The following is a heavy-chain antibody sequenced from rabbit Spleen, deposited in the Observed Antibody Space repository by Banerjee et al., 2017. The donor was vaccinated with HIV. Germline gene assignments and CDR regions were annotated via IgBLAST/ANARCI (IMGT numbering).Heavy chain of an antibody. CDR3: ARDLVGVIGWNFYL. Sequence: QDQLVESGGGLVQPGGSLKLSCKASGFSFSNKAVMCWVRQAPGKGLEWIACINVVTGKPVYATWASGRFTISRTSSTTVTLRMTSLTAADRATYFCARDLVGVIGWNFYLWGPGTLVTVS. V-gene: IGHV1S45*01. J-gene: IGHJ4*01. CDR2: INVVTGKP. CDR1: GFSFSNKAV. D-gene: IGHD2-1*01.